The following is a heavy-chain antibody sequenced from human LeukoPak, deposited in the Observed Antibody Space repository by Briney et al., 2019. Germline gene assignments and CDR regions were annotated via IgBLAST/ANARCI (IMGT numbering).Heavy chain of an antibody. CDR1: GFPFSNYA. Sequence: GGSLRLSCAASGFPFSNYAMSWVRQAPGKGLEWVSSISGNAGSTYYADSVKGRFTVSRDNSKNTLYLQMNSLRAEDTALYYCANDGEMSPLPGGYWGQGTLVTVSS. CDR2: ISGNAGST. D-gene: IGHD3-10*01. CDR3: ANDGEMSPLPGGY. V-gene: IGHV3-23*01. J-gene: IGHJ4*02.